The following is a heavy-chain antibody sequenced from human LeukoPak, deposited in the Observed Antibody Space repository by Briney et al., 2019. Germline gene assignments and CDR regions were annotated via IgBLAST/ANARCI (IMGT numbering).Heavy chain of an antibody. CDR2: ISYDGSNK. V-gene: IGHV3-30-3*01. D-gene: IGHD3-10*01. Sequence: GGSLRLSCAASGFTFSSYAMHWVRQAPGKGLEWVAVISYDGSNKYYADSVKGRFTISRDNSKNTLYLQMNSLRAEDTAVYYCARDPVVRGVIINWFDPWGQGTLVTVSS. CDR3: ARDPVVRGVIINWFDP. CDR1: GFTFSSYA. J-gene: IGHJ5*02.